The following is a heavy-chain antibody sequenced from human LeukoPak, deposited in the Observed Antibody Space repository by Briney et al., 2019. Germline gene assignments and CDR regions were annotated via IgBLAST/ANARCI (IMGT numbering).Heavy chain of an antibody. CDR1: GFTFSTYN. Sequence: GGSLRLSCAASGFTFSTYNMNWVRQAPGKGLEWVSYISSSGSSIYYADSVKGRFTISRDNAKNSLYLQMNSLRAEDTAVYYCARGDRRSGWNYWGQGTLVTVSS. CDR3: ARGDRRSGWNY. J-gene: IGHJ4*02. V-gene: IGHV3-48*01. D-gene: IGHD6-19*01. CDR2: ISSSGSSI.